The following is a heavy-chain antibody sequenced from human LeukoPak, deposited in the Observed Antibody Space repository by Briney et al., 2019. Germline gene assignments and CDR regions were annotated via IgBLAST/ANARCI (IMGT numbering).Heavy chain of an antibody. CDR1: GGSISSSSYY. CDR2: IYYSGST. V-gene: IGHV4-39*07. J-gene: IGHJ5*02. Sequence: SENLSLTCTVSGGSISSSSYYWGWIRQAPGKGLEWIGSIYYSGSTYYNPSLKSRVTISVDTSKNQFSLKLSSVTAADTAVYYCARDQFLKCSGGSCYWFDPWGQGTLVTVSS. CDR3: ARDQFLKCSGGSCYWFDP. D-gene: IGHD2-15*01.